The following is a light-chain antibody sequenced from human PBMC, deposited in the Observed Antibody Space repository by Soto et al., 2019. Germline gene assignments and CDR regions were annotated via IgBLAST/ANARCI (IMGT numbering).Light chain of an antibody. CDR1: QSVSSN. CDR2: GAS. CDR3: QQYNNWPPSIT. Sequence: EIVMTQSPPTLSVSPGERATLSCRASQSVSSNLAWYQQKPGQAPRLLIYGASTRATGIPARFSGSGSGTEFTLTISSLQSEDFAVYYCQQYNNWPPSITFGQGTRLEIK. V-gene: IGKV3-15*01. J-gene: IGKJ5*01.